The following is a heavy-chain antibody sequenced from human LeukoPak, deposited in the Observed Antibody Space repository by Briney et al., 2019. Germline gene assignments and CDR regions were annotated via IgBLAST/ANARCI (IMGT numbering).Heavy chain of an antibody. D-gene: IGHD3-22*01. J-gene: IGHJ5*02. CDR3: ARDAGYYDSSVLDP. CDR1: GGSISSSSYY. CDR2: IYYSGST. Sequence: PSETLSLTCTVSGGSISSSSYYWGWIRQPPGKGLEWIGSIYYSGSTYYNPSLKSRVTISVDTSKNQFSLKLSSVTAADTAVYYCARDAGYYDSSVLDPWGQGTLVTVSS. V-gene: IGHV4-39*07.